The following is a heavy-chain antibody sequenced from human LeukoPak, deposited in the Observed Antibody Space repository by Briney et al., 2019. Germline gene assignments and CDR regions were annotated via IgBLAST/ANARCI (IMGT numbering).Heavy chain of an antibody. D-gene: IGHD3-10*01. CDR2: IWYDGSDK. CDR1: GFTFRNYG. J-gene: IGHJ5*02. CDR3: ATVRYGSGSYYAES. V-gene: IGHV3-33*01. Sequence: GGSLRLSCAASGFTFRNYGMHWVRQALGKGLEWVAIIWYDGSDKYYTDSVKGRFTVSRDNSKSTLYLQMNSLRAEDTAIYYCATVRYGSGSYYAESWGQGTLVTVSS.